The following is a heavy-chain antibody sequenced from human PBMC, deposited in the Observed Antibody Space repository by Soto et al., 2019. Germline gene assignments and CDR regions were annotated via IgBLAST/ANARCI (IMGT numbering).Heavy chain of an antibody. V-gene: IGHV1-3*05. CDR1: GYTFTSYA. Sequence: QVQLVQSGAEEKKPGASVKVSCKASGYTFTSYAMHWVRQAPGQRLEWMGWINAGNGNTKYSQKFQGRVTITRDTSASTAYMELSSLRSEYTAVYYCASEYYDFWSGYYSGAFDIWGQGTMVTVSS. CDR3: ASEYYDFWSGYYSGAFDI. D-gene: IGHD3-3*01. CDR2: INAGNGNT. J-gene: IGHJ3*02.